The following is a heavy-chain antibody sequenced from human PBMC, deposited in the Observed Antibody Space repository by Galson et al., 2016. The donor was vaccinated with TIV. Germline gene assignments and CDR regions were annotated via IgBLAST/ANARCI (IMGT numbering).Heavy chain of an antibody. CDR1: GFSFSSYS. Sequence: SLRLSCAASGFSFSSYSMNWVRQAPGKGLEWVSSISRGGSNYIYYADSVKGRFIISRDSANNSLYLQMNSLRDEATAVYYCTRDGPLFGLEIDYWGQGTLVTVSS. CDR2: ISRGGSNYI. V-gene: IGHV3-21*01. CDR3: TRDGPLFGLEIDY. J-gene: IGHJ4*02. D-gene: IGHD3-3*01.